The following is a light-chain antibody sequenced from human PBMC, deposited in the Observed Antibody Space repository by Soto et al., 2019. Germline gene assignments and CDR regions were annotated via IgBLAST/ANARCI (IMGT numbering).Light chain of an antibody. J-gene: IGKJ5*01. CDR3: QQSYMDPIT. Sequence: DIQMTQSPSSLSASVGNKVTITCRASQSISTYLNWYQKKPGKAPNLLIYDASRLQSGVPSRFSGSGGGTDFTLSISSXQPEDFATYFCQQSYMDPITFGQGTRLEIK. V-gene: IGKV1-39*01. CDR1: QSISTY. CDR2: DAS.